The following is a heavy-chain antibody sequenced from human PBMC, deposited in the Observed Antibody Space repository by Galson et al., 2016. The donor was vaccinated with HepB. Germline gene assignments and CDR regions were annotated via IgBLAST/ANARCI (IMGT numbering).Heavy chain of an antibody. D-gene: IGHD2-21*02. Sequence: SLRLSCAASGFAFSTFGMHWVRQAPGKGLEWVAIISYDGSNQFFIDSVRGRFTISRDNSKNTLYLQLNNVRPEDTAVYYCAASTWVTTGFDYWGQGTLVTVAS. CDR3: AASTWVTTGFDY. CDR1: GFAFSTFG. CDR2: ISYDGSNQ. J-gene: IGHJ4*02. V-gene: IGHV3-30*03.